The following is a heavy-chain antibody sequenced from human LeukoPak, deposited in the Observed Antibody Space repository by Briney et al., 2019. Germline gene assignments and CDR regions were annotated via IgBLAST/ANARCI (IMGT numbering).Heavy chain of an antibody. V-gene: IGHV3-11*04. CDR2: ISSSGSTI. J-gene: IGHJ6*02. D-gene: IGHD3/OR15-3a*01. CDR1: GFTFSDYY. CDR3: KRIFRDNVFSTGFPHYYRAV. Sequence: GGSLRLSCAASGFTFSDYYMSWIRQAPGKGLEWVSYISSSGSTIYYADSVKGRFTISRDNAKNSLYLQMNTLRVEDTAVYYCKRIFRDNVFSTGFPHYYRAVGAQGPRVTVPS.